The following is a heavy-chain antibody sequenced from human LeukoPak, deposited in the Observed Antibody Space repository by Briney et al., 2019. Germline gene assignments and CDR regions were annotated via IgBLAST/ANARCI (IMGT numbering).Heavy chain of an antibody. CDR2: IIPILGIA. CDR3: AREDSGAGPDY. Sequence: SVKVSCKASGGTFSSYAISWVRQAPGQGLGWMGRIIPILGIANYAQKFQGRVTITADKSTSTAYMELSSLRSEDTAVYYCAREDSGAGPDYWGQGTLVTVSS. V-gene: IGHV1-69*04. CDR1: GGTFSSYA. J-gene: IGHJ4*02. D-gene: IGHD6-19*01.